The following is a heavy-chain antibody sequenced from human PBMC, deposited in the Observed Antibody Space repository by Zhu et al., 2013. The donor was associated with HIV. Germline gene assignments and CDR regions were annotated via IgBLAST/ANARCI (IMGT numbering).Heavy chain of an antibody. V-gene: IGHV1-18*01. D-gene: IGHD3-22*01. CDR1: GYTFTSYG. Sequence: QVQLEQSGAEVKKPGASVKVSCKASGYTFTSYGITWVRQAPGQGLEWMGWISAYNGNTNYAQKFQGRVTITADESTSTAYMELSSLRSEDTAVYYCARGALEDTMIAVVPVRGFDIWGQGTMVTVSS. CDR2: ISAYNGNT. CDR3: ARGALEDTMIAVVPVRGFDI. J-gene: IGHJ3*02.